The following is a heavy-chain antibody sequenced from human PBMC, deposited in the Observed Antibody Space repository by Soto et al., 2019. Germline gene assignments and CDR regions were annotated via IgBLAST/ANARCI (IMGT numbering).Heavy chain of an antibody. CDR1: GFTFSNYW. CDR3: AGVAV. D-gene: IGHD6-19*01. J-gene: IGHJ4*02. CDR2: IKVDGSEK. Sequence: EVQPVESGGGLVQPGGSLRLSCTASGFTFSNYWMSWVRQAPGKGLEWVANIKVDGSEKYYVDSVKGRFTISRDNAKNSLYLQMNSLRAEDTAVYYCAGVAVRGQGTLVTVSS. V-gene: IGHV3-7*05.